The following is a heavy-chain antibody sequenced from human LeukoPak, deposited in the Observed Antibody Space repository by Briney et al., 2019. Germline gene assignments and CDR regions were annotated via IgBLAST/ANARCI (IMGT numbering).Heavy chain of an antibody. D-gene: IGHD3-3*01. Sequence: QSGGSLRLSCAASGFTFSIYAMSWVRQAPGKGLEWVSAISGSGGSTYYADSVKGRFTISRDNSKNTLYLQMNSLRAEDTAVYYCAKVLEWLLWGDYFDYWGQGTLVTVSS. CDR2: ISGSGGST. CDR3: AKVLEWLLWGDYFDY. V-gene: IGHV3-23*01. CDR1: GFTFSIYA. J-gene: IGHJ4*02.